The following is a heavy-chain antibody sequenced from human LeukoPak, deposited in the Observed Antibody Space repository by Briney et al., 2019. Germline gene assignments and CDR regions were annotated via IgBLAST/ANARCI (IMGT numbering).Heavy chain of an antibody. Sequence: SVKVSCKASVGTFSSYAISWVRQAPGQGLEWMGRIIPIFGTANYAQKFQGRVTITTDESTSTAYMELSSLRSEDTAVYYCATQSGYSYGFDDYWGQGTLVTVSS. CDR2: IIPIFGTA. CDR1: VGTFSSYA. J-gene: IGHJ4*02. CDR3: ATQSGYSYGFDDY. V-gene: IGHV1-69*05. D-gene: IGHD5-18*01.